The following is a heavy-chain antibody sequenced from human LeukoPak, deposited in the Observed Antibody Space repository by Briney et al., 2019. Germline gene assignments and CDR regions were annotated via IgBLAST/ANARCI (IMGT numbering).Heavy chain of an antibody. CDR2: ISGNGGVI. D-gene: IGHD3-10*02. CDR1: GFTFSDNY. V-gene: IGHV3-11*04. Sequence: GGSLRLSCAASGFTFSDNYMTWVRQAPGKGLEWLSYISGNGGVIQYADSVKGRFTISRDNARNSLYLQMNSLRAEDTAVYYCAELGITMIGGVWGKGTTVTISS. J-gene: IGHJ6*04. CDR3: AELGITMIGGV.